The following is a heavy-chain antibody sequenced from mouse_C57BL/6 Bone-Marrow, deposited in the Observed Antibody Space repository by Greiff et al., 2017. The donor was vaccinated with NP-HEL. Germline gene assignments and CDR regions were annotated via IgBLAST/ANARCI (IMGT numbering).Heavy chain of an antibody. J-gene: IGHJ4*01. D-gene: IGHD3-2*02. CDR1: DSEVIPIAY. Sequence: QVQLKQSGSELRSPGSSVKLSCKDFDSEVIPIAYMSWVRQKPGHGFEWIGGILPSIGRTIYGEKLEDKATLDADTLANTAYLELNSLTSEDSAIYYCARDSSGYYYAMDYWGQGTSVTVSS. CDR2: ILPSIGRT. V-gene: IGHV15-2*01. CDR3: ARDSSGYYYAMDY.